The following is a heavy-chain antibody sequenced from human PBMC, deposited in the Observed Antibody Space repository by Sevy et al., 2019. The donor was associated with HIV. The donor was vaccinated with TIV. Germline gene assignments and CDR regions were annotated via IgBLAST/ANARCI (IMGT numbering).Heavy chain of an antibody. Sequence: GGSLRLSCAASGFTLGSYTMNWVRQAPGEGLEWVASISATGGSTYSADSVTGRFTISRDVSKGLLYLQMNSLTAEDTAIFYCAKTLQKLPFHPHYFDYWGQGTLVTVSS. CDR3: AKTLQKLPFHPHYFDY. CDR2: ISATGGST. CDR1: GFTLGSYT. D-gene: IGHD5-12*01. V-gene: IGHV3-23*01. J-gene: IGHJ4*02.